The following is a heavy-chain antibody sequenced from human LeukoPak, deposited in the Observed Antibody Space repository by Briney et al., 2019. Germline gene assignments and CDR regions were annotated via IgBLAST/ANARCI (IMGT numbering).Heavy chain of an antibody. CDR2: INHSGST. D-gene: IGHD6-6*01. CDR1: GGSFSGYY. J-gene: IGHJ6*03. V-gene: IGHV4-34*01. Sequence: NPSETLSLTCAVYGGSFSGYYWSWIRQPPGKGLEWIGEINHSGSTNYNPSLKSRVTISVDTSKNQFSLKLSSVTAADTAVYYCARSFRQLVRGYYYYYMDVWGKGTTVTVSS. CDR3: ARSFRQLVRGYYYYYMDV.